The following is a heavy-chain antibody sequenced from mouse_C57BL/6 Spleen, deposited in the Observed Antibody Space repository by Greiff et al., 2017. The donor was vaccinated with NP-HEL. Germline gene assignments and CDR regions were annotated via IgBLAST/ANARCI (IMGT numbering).Heavy chain of an antibody. CDR1: GYYITSGYY. J-gene: IGHJ2*01. D-gene: IGHD1-1*01. CDR2: ISYDGSN. CDR3: ARGGLYGSSLDY. Sequence: ESGPGLVKPSQSLSLTCSVTGYYITSGYYWNWIRQFPGNKLAWMGYISYDGSNNYNPSLKNRISITRDTSKNQCFLKLNSVTTEDTATYYCARGGLYGSSLDYWGQGTTLTVSS. V-gene: IGHV3-6*01.